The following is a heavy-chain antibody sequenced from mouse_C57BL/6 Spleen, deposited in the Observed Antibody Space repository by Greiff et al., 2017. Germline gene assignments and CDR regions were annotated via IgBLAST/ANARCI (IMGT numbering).Heavy chain of an antibody. CDR1: GYTFTDHT. V-gene: IGHV1-78*01. CDR2: ISPRDGST. Sequence: QVQLQQSDAELVKPGASVKISCKVSGYTFTDHTIHWMKQRPEQGLEWIGYISPRDGSTKYNEKFKGKATLTADTSSSTTYMHLNILTSEDSAVYFCAYTVVAKRNFDYWGQGTTLTVSS. D-gene: IGHD1-1*01. J-gene: IGHJ2*01. CDR3: AYTVVAKRNFDY.